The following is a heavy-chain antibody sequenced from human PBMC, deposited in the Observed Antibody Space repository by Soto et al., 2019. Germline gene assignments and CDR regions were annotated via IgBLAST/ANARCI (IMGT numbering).Heavy chain of an antibody. CDR3: ASMPSNYYYYYMDV. D-gene: IGHD2-2*01. J-gene: IGHJ6*03. Sequence: SETLSLTCTVSVGSISSSSYYWGWIRQPPGKGLEWIGSIYYSGSTYYNPSLKSRVTISVDTSKNQFSLKLSSVTAADTAVYYCASMPSNYYYYYMDVWGKGTTVTVSS. V-gene: IGHV4-39*01. CDR2: IYYSGST. CDR1: VGSISSSSYY.